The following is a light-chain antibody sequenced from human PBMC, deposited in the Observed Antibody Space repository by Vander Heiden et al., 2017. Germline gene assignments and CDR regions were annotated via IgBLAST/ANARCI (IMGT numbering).Light chain of an antibody. CDR3: LQYSNLPNT. J-gene: IGKJ2*01. CDR2: DAS. V-gene: IGKV1-33*01. Sequence: DIQMTQSPYSLSASVGDRVTITCQASQDISDHLNWYQQKPGKAPKLLIYDASNLETGVPSRFSGSGSGTRFTVTISSLQPEDIATYYCLQYSNLPNTFGQGTKLEIK. CDR1: QDISDH.